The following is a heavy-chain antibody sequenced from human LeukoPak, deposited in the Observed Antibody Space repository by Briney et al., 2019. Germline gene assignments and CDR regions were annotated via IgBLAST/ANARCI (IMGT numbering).Heavy chain of an antibody. CDR3: ARGGIYCSSTSCYIGWFDP. D-gene: IGHD2-2*02. Sequence: SVKVSCKASGGTFSSYAISWVRQAPGQGLEWMGGIIPIFGTANYAQKFQGRVTITADESTSTAYMERRSLRSEDTAVYYCARGGIYCSSTSCYIGWFDPWGQGTLVTVSS. CDR1: GGTFSSYA. V-gene: IGHV1-69*13. CDR2: IIPIFGTA. J-gene: IGHJ5*02.